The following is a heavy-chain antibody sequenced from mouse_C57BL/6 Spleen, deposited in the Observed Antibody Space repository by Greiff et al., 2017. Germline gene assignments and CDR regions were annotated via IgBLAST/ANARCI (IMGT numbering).Heavy chain of an antibody. Sequence: VQLQQSGPELVKPGASVKLSCKASGYTFTDYYMNWVKQSHGKSLEWIGDINPKNGGPSSNQKFKGKATLTVAKSSSTAYLELRSRTSEDSAVYYWARGGGLLRSGDFDVWGTGTTVTVSS. CDR1: GYTFTDYY. CDR3: ARGGGLLRSGDFDV. J-gene: IGHJ1*03. D-gene: IGHD1-1*01. CDR2: INPKNGGP. V-gene: IGHV1-26*01.